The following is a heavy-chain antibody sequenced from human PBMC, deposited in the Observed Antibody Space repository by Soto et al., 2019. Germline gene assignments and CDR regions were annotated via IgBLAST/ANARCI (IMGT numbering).Heavy chain of an antibody. V-gene: IGHV4-34*01. CDR3: ARDVGYNSYY. CDR1: GGSFSGYY. J-gene: IGHJ4*02. D-gene: IGHD5-18*01. Sequence: QVQLQQWGAGLLKPSETLSLTCAVYGGSFSGYYWSWIRQPPGKGLEWIGEINHSGSTNYNPSLKSRVTISVDTSKIQCSLTLSSVTAADTAVYYCARDVGYNSYYWGQGTLVTVSS. CDR2: INHSGST.